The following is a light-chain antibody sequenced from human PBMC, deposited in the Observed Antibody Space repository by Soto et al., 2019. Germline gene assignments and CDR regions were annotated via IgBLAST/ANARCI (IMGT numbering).Light chain of an antibody. CDR3: QQFSSSLPYT. J-gene: IGKJ2*01. CDR2: GAS. Sequence: EIVLTQSPGTLSLSPGERATLSCRASQSISRSWLAWYQQKPGQAPRLLIYGASTRATGIPDRFSGSGSGTDFTLTISRPEPEDVAVYYCQQFSSSLPYTFGLGTKLEIK. V-gene: IGKV3-20*01. CDR1: QSISRSW.